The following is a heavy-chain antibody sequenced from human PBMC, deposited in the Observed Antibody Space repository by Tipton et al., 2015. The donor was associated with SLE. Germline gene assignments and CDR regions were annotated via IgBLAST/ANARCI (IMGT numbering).Heavy chain of an antibody. CDR3: ARDIAAAGPPSNWFDP. CDR2: ISAYNGNT. CDR1: GYTFTSYG. J-gene: IGHJ5*02. D-gene: IGHD6-13*01. Sequence: QSGPEVKKPGASVKVSCKASGYTFTSYGISWVRQAPGQGLEWMGWISAYNGNTNYAQKLQGRVTMTTDTSTSTAYMELSSLRSEDTAVYYCARDIAAAGPPSNWFDPWGQGTLVTVSS. V-gene: IGHV1-18*01.